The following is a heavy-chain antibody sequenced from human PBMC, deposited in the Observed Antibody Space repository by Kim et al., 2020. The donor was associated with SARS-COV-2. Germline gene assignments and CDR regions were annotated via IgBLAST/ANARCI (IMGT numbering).Heavy chain of an antibody. Sequence: SETLSLTCGVSGGSFSGYYWTWIRQPPGQGLEWIGEVYHTGATNFNPSLKGRVTISLDTSKTQVSLKVTSVTAADTAVYYCARSQRSITIPSQRIHDVWGKGTSVIVSS. CDR1: GGSFSGYY. V-gene: IGHV4-34*01. CDR3: ARSQRSITIPSQRIHDV. D-gene: IGHD1-20*01. CDR2: VYHTGAT. J-gene: IGHJ6*04.